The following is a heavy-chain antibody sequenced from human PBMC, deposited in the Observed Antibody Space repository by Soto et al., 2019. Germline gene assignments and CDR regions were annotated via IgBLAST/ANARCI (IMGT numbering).Heavy chain of an antibody. CDR3: ASARHMSPAPAKVMTMFDFDY. D-gene: IGHD3-10*02. CDR2: IIPIFGTA. Sequence: ASVKVSCKASGYTFTSYGISWVRQAPGQGLEWMGGIIPIFGTANYAQKFQGRVTITADESTSTAYMELSSLRSEDTAVYYCASARHMSPAPAKVMTMFDFDYWGQGTLVTVSS. CDR1: GYTFTSYG. J-gene: IGHJ4*02. V-gene: IGHV1-69*13.